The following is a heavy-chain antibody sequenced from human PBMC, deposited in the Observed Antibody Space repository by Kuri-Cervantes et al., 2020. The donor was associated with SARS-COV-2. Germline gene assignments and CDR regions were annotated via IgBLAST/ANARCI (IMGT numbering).Heavy chain of an antibody. V-gene: IGHV4-61*02. CDR3: ARAAGPAARTSWFDP. CDR2: IYTSGST. Sequence: LRLSCTVSGGSISSGSYYWSWIRQPAGKGLEWIGRIYTSGSTNYNPSLKSRVTISVDTSKNQFSLKLGSVTAADTAVYYCARAAGPAARTSWFDPWGQGTLVTVSS. D-gene: IGHD2-2*01. J-gene: IGHJ5*02. CDR1: GGSISSGSYY.